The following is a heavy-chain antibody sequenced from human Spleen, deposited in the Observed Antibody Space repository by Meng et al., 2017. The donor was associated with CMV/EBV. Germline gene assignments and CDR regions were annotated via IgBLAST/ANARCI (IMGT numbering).Heavy chain of an antibody. CDR1: GFTFDDYA. V-gene: IGHV3-9*01. CDR3: AKGRVPAAQGDAIDI. D-gene: IGHD2-2*01. CDR2: ITSNSHNI. J-gene: IGHJ3*02. Sequence: SLKISCAAAGFTFDDYAMHWVRQAPGKGLEWVSGITSNSHNIAYADSVKGRFTTFRDNAKNSLYLQMNSLRAEDTAFYYCAKGRVPAAQGDAIDIWGQGTMVTVSS.